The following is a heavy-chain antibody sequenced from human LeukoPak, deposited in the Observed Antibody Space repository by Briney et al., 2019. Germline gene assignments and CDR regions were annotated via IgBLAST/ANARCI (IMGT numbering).Heavy chain of an antibody. J-gene: IGHJ3*02. D-gene: IGHD2-21*02. CDR2: ISSDGSDK. Sequence: PGGSLRLSCAASGFTFSYYAMHWVRQAPGKGLEWVAFISSDGSDKYYADSMKGRFTISRDNSKNTLYLQMTSLRGEHTAMYYCAREGTARDAFDISGQGTMVTVSS. CDR3: AREGTARDAFDI. CDR1: GFTFSYYA. V-gene: IGHV3-30-3*01.